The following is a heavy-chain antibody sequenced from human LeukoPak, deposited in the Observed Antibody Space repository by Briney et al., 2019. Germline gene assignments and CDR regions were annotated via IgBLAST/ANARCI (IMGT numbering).Heavy chain of an antibody. D-gene: IGHD4-17*01. CDR1: GGSIRSGAYY. CDR3: ARHRGLYDYGDAFDI. CDR2: VYYSGST. V-gene: IGHV4-31*03. Sequence: SETLSLTCTVSGGSIRSGAYYWSWVRQHPGKGLEWIGYVYYSGSTHYNPSLKSRVTISVDTSKNQVSLKLSSVTAADTAVYYCARHRGLYDYGDAFDIWGQGTMVTVTS. J-gene: IGHJ3*02.